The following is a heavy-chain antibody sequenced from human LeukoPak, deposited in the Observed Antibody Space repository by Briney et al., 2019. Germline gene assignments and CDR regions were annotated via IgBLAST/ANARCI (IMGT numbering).Heavy chain of an antibody. CDR2: INPNSGGT. V-gene: IGHV1-2*04. CDR1: GYTFTSYG. CDR3: ARDASGSYLDWFDP. J-gene: IGHJ5*02. Sequence: GASVKVSCKASGYTFTSYGISWVRQAPGQGLEWMGWINPNSGGTNYAQKFQGWVTMTRDTSISTAYMELSRLRSDDTAVYYCARDASGSYLDWFDPWGQGTLVTVSS. D-gene: IGHD1-26*01.